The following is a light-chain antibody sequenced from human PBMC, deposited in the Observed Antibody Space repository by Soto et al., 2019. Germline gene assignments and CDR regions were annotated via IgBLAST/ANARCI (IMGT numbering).Light chain of an antibody. Sequence: MVSTHSASPLSLFPGERATISCRPSQCVSSYLPWYQQKPGQPPRLLIYEASNRDTGIPDRFSGSGSGTDFTLTISRLEPEDFAVYYCQQYGSSPITFGQGTQLEIK. V-gene: IGKV3-20*01. J-gene: IGKJ5*01. CDR1: QCVSSY. CDR3: QQYGSSPIT. CDR2: EAS.